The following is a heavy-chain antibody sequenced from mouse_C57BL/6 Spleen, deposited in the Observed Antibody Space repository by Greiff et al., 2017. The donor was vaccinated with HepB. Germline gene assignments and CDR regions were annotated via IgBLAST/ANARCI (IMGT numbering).Heavy chain of an antibody. Sequence: DVKLQESGPGLVKPSQSLSLTCSVTGYSITSGYYWNWIRQFPGNKLEWMGYISYDGSNNYNPSLKNRISITRDTSKNQFFLKLNSVTTEDTATYYCARVDDGYYFHYFDYWGQGTTLTVSS. CDR2: ISYDGSN. V-gene: IGHV3-6*01. J-gene: IGHJ2*01. CDR3: ARVDDGYYFHYFDY. CDR1: GYSITSGYY. D-gene: IGHD2-3*01.